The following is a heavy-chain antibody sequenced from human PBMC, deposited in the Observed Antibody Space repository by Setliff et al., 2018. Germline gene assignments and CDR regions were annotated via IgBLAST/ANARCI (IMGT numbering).Heavy chain of an antibody. D-gene: IGHD3-9*01. CDR3: ARISGNDDILTGYSVGYYFDY. V-gene: IGHV4-4*02. Sequence: PSETLSLTCAVSGGSISSSNWWSWVRQPPGKGLEWIGEINHSGSTNYNPSLKSRVTISVDTSKNQFSLKLSSVTAADTAVYYCARISGNDDILTGYSVGYYFDYWGQGTLVTVSS. J-gene: IGHJ4*02. CDR1: GGSISSSNW. CDR2: INHSGST.